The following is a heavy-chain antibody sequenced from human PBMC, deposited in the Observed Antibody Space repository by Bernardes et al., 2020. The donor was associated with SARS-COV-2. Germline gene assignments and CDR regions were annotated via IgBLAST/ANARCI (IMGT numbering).Heavy chain of an antibody. CDR3: AKGAILLWFGDNWYFDL. CDR2: ISGSGGST. D-gene: IGHD3-10*01. V-gene: IGHV3-23*01. Sequence: GSLRLSCAASGFTFSSYAMSWVRQAPGKGLEWVSAISGSGGSTYYADSVKGRFTISRDNSKNTLYLQMNSLRAEDTAVYYCAKGAILLWFGDNWYFDLWGRGTLVTVSS. J-gene: IGHJ2*01. CDR1: GFTFSSYA.